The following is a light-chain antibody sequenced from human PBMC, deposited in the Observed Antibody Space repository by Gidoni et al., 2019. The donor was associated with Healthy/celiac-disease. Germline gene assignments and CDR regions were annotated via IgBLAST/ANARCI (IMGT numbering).Light chain of an antibody. CDR2: GAS. Sequence: ELVLTQSPGTLSLSPGERATLSCRASQSVSSSYLAWYQQKPGQAPRPLIYGASSRATGIPDRFSGSGSGTDFTLTISRLEPEDFAVYYCQQYGSSRSAFGGGTKVEIK. CDR1: QSVSSSY. V-gene: IGKV3-20*01. J-gene: IGKJ4*01. CDR3: QQYGSSRSA.